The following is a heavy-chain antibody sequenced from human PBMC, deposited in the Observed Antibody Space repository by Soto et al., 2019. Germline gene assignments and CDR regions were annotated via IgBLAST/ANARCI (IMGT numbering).Heavy chain of an antibody. CDR2: ISGSGGST. D-gene: IGHD3-3*01. V-gene: IGHV3-23*01. Sequence: GGSLRLSCAASGFTFSSYAMSWVRQAPGKGLEWVSAISGSGGSTYYADSVKGRFTISRDNSKNTLYLQMNSLRAEDTAVYYCAKVPPLRFLEWLSTYFDYWGQGTLVTVSS. CDR1: GFTFSSYA. J-gene: IGHJ4*02. CDR3: AKVPPLRFLEWLSTYFDY.